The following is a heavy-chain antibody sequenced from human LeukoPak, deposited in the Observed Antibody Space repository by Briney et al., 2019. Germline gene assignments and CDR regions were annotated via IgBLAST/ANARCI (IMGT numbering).Heavy chain of an antibody. CDR3: ATAWYYDILTGYSDDAFDI. J-gene: IGHJ3*02. D-gene: IGHD3-9*01. CDR1: GGSISSYY. CDR2: IYYSGST. Sequence: SETLSLTCTVSGGSISSYYWSWIRQPPGKRLEWIGYIYYSGSTNYNPSLKSRVTISVDPSKNQFSLKLSSVAAADTAVYYCATAWYYDILTGYSDDAFDIWGQGTMVTVSS. V-gene: IGHV4-59*01.